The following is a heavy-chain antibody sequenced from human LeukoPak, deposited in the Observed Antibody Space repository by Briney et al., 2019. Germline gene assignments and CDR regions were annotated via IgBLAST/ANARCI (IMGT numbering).Heavy chain of an antibody. CDR3: AKGYCRGNSCHDDRGAFDY. J-gene: IGHJ4*02. Sequence: SETLSLTCSVSGYSISSGNYWGWIRLPPGKGLQWIGSIYHSGSTYYNPSLKSRVTISVDTSKNQFSLKLSSVTAADTAVYYCAKGYCRGNSCHDDRGAFDYWGQGTLVTVSS. CDR2: IYHSGST. V-gene: IGHV4-38-2*02. D-gene: IGHD2-2*01. CDR1: GYSISSGNY.